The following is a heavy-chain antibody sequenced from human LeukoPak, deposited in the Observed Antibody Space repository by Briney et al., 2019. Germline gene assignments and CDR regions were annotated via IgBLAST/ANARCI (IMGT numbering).Heavy chain of an antibody. CDR1: GVSISSSSYY. J-gene: IGHJ5*02. Sequence: SETLSLTCTVSGVSISSSSYYWGWIRQPPGKGLEWIGSIYYSGSTYYNPSLKSRVTISVDTSKNQFSLKLSFVTAADTAVYYCARQMQDYDSSGNNWFDPWGQGTLVTVSS. D-gene: IGHD3-22*01. CDR3: ARQMQDYDSSGNNWFDP. V-gene: IGHV4-39*01. CDR2: IYYSGST.